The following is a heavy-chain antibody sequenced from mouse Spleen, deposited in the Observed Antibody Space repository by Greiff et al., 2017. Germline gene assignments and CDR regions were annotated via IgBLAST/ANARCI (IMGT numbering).Heavy chain of an antibody. CDR2: IYPGDGDT. CDR3: ARTRAGGAMDY. V-gene: IGHV1-82*01. Sequence: VQLQQSGPELVKPGASVKISCKASGYAFSSSWMNWVKQRPGKGLEWIGRIYPGDGDTNYNGKFKGKATLTADKSSSTAYMQLSSLTSEDSAVYFCARTRAGGAMDYWGQGTSVTVSS. J-gene: IGHJ4*01. CDR1: GYAFSSSW.